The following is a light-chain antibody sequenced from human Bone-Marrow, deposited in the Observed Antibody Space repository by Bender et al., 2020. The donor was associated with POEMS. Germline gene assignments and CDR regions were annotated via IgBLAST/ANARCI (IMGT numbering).Light chain of an antibody. CDR1: SSDIGRYNY. CDR2: DVD. V-gene: IGLV2-14*01. Sequence: QSALTQPASVSGSPGQSITISCTGTSSDIGRYNYVSWYQQHPGKAPKLMIFDVDNRPSGVSDRFSGSKSGNTASLTIFGLQAEDEADYYCNSYTRRNSLGVFGGGTKLTVL. CDR3: NSYTRRNSLGV. J-gene: IGLJ2*01.